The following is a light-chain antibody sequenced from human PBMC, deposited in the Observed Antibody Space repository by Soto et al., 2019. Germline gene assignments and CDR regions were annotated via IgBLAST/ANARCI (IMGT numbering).Light chain of an antibody. V-gene: IGKV1-5*03. J-gene: IGKJ1*01. CDR1: QRIGDW. CDR3: QHYETYPWT. Sequence: DIQMTQSPSTLSASVGDRVTITCRASQRIGDWLAWYQHKAGKAPKFLIYKASNLQTGVPSRFSGSGSGTECTLTIRSLQPDDFATYYCQHYETYPWTFGQGTKVEI. CDR2: KAS.